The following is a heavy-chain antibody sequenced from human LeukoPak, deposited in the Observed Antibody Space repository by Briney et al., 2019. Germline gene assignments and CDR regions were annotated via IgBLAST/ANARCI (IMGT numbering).Heavy chain of an antibody. Sequence: GGSLRLSCAASGFTFSSYWMHWVRQAPGKGLVWVSRINSDGSTTKYADSVKGQFTISRDNGKNTLYLQMNSLRAEDTAVYYCARERYSDWFDPWGQGTLVTVSS. CDR1: GFTFSSYW. V-gene: IGHV3-74*01. CDR3: ARERYSDWFDP. CDR2: INSDGSTT. J-gene: IGHJ5*02. D-gene: IGHD3-9*01.